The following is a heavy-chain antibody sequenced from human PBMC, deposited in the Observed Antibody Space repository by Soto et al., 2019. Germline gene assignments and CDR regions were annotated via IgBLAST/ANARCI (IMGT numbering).Heavy chain of an antibody. CDR1: GGSISSYY. CDR3: ARATYSAGWYDYFDY. D-gene: IGHD6-19*01. CDR2: IYYNGNT. Sequence: PSETLSLTCTVSGGSISSYYWSWIRQPPGKGLEWIGYIYYNGNTNYNPSLKSRAAISVDTPKNQFSLKLSSVTAADTAVYYCARATYSAGWYDYFDYWGQGTLVTVSS. V-gene: IGHV4-59*01. J-gene: IGHJ4*02.